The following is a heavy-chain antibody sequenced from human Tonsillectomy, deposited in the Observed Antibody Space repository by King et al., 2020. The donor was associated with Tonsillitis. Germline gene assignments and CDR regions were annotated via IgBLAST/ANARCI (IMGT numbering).Heavy chain of an antibody. CDR2: ISGSGGST. V-gene: IGHV3-23*04. J-gene: IGHJ2*01. CDR3: AKDRETYTAPRSFDL. Sequence: VQLVESGGGLVQPGGSLKLSCAASGFTFSSYAMSWVRKAPGKGLEWVSAISGSGGSTYYADSVKGRFTISRANSKTTLYLQMNSLRAEDTAVYYCAKDRETYTAPRSFDLWGRGTLVTVSS. CDR1: GFTFSSYA. D-gene: IGHD5-18*01.